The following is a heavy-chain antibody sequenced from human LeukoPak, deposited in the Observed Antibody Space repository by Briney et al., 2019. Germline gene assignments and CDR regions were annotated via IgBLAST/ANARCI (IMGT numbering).Heavy chain of an antibody. Sequence: GESLQISFQGSGYSFTSYWISWVRPMPGKGLEWMGRIDPSDSYTNYSPSFQGHVTISADKSISTAYLQWSSLKASDTAMYYCARHVGYSSSWVDYWGQGTLVTVSS. CDR2: IDPSDSYT. CDR3: ARHVGYSSSWVDY. J-gene: IGHJ4*02. V-gene: IGHV5-10-1*01. CDR1: GYSFTSYW. D-gene: IGHD6-13*01.